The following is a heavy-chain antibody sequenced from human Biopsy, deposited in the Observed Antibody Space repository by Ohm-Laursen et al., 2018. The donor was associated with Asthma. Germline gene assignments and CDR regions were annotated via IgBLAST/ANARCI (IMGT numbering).Heavy chain of an antibody. Sequence: GTLSLTCSLSSGSGGYMRSGNYYWGWIRQPPGKGLEWIGSIYYSGTTYYNPSLESRVNVSADTSKNQFSVKLSSVTAADTAVYYCVRGSSSWHHGPFHYYYGLDVWGQGTTATVSS. CDR1: SGSGGYMRSGNYY. V-gene: IGHV4-39*01. D-gene: IGHD6-13*01. J-gene: IGHJ6*02. CDR3: VRGSSSWHHGPFHYYYGLDV. CDR2: IYYSGTT.